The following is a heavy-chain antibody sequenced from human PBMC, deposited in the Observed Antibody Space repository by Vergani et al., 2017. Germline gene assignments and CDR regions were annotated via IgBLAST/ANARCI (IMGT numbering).Heavy chain of an antibody. J-gene: IGHJ3*02. D-gene: IGHD3-22*01. CDR2: ISSSGSTI. CDR3: AKDDYYDSSVMDAFDI. V-gene: IGHV3-11*04. CDR1: GFTFSDYY. Sequence: VQLVESGGGLVKPGGSLRLSCAASGFTFSDYYMSWIRQAPGKGLEWVSYISSSGSTIYYADSVKGRFTISRDNAKNSLYLQMNSLRAEDTAVYYCAKDDYYDSSVMDAFDIWGQGTMVTVSS.